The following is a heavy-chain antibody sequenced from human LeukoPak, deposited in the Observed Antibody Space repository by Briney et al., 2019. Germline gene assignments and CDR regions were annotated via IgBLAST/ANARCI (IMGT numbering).Heavy chain of an antibody. J-gene: IGHJ6*03. V-gene: IGHV4-34*01. CDR3: ARDRSDGYNYFDYYMDV. CDR2: INHSGST. Sequence: SETLSLTCAVYGGSFSGYYWSWIRQPPGKGLEWIGEINHSGSTNYNPSLKSRVTISVDTSKNQFSLKLSSVTAADTAVYYCARDRSDGYNYFDYYMDVWGKGTTVTISS. CDR1: GGSFSGYY. D-gene: IGHD5-24*01.